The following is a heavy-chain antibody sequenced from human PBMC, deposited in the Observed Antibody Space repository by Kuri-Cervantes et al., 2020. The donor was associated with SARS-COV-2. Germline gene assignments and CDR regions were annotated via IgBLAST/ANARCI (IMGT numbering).Heavy chain of an antibody. V-gene: IGHV3-7*01. CDR2: IKQDGSEK. CDR1: GFTFSSYW. J-gene: IGHJ4*02. D-gene: IGHD3-3*01. Sequence: GESLKISCAAPGFTFSSYWMSWVRQAPGKGLERVANIKQDGSEKYYVDSVKGRFTISRDNAKNSLYLQMSSLVAEDTAVYYWARDMTIFGVVTYYFDYWGQGTPVTVSS. CDR3: ARDMTIFGVVTYYFDY.